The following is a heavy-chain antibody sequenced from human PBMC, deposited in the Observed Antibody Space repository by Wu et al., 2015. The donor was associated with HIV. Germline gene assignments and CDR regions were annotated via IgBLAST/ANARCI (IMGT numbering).Heavy chain of an antibody. CDR3: ARAYSSRWNDYYYYYGMDV. Sequence: QVQLVQSGAEVKKPGASVKVSCKASGYTFTGYYMHWVRQAPGQGLEWMGWINPNSGGTNYAQKFQGRVTMTRDTSISTAYMELSRLRSDDTAVYYCARAYSSRWNDYYYYYGMDVWGQGTTVTVSS. J-gene: IGHJ6*02. V-gene: IGHV1-2*02. CDR2: INPNSGGT. CDR1: GYTFTGYY. D-gene: IGHD6-13*01.